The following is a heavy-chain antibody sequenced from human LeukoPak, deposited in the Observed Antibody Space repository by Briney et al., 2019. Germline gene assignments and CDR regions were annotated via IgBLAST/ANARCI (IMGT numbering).Heavy chain of an antibody. Sequence: ASVKVSCKASGGTFSSYAISWVRQAPGQGLEWMGGIIPIFGTANYAQKLQGRVTITTDESTSTAYMELSSLRSEDTAVYYCASLPPISRYYYMDVWGKGTTVTVSS. J-gene: IGHJ6*03. CDR1: GGTFSSYA. CDR2: IIPIFGTA. V-gene: IGHV1-69*05. CDR3: ASLPPISRYYYMDV.